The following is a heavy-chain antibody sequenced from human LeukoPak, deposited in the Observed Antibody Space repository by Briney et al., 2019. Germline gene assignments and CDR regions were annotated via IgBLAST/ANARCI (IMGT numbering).Heavy chain of an antibody. CDR3: ARGQGHYDFWSGYLNWFDP. CDR1: GFTFSSYG. V-gene: IGHV3-30*03. J-gene: IGHJ5*02. D-gene: IGHD3-3*01. CDR2: ISYDGSTK. Sequence: GGSLRLSCAATGFTFSSYGMHWVRQAPGKGLEWVAVISYDGSTKYYTNSVKGRFTISRDNSKNTLYLQMNSLRAEDTAVYYCARGQGHYDFWSGYLNWFDPWGQGTLVTVSS.